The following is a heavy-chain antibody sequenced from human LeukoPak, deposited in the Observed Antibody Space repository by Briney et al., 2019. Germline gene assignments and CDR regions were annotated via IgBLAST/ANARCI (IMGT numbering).Heavy chain of an antibody. J-gene: IGHJ4*02. CDR1: GYTFSTFG. D-gene: IGHD3-22*01. CDR3: ARVYYYDSSVDY. CDR2: INPSGGST. V-gene: IGHV1-46*01. Sequence: ASVKVSCKTSGYTFSTFGMSWVRQAPGQGLEWMGIINPSGGSTSYAQKFQGRVTMTRDMSTSTVYMELSSLRSEDTAVYYCARVYYYDSSVDYWGQGTLVTVSS.